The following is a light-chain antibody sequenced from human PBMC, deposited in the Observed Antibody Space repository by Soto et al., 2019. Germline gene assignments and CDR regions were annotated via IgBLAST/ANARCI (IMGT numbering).Light chain of an antibody. V-gene: IGKV1-6*01. Sequence: AIQMTQSPSSLSAFVGDRVTIACRASQGIRHDLAWYQQKPGKAPKLLIYLTSNLQTGVPSRFSGSGSCTDFTLTISSLQPEDFATYYCLQNYNYPFTFGPGTKVDIK. CDR3: LQNYNYPFT. J-gene: IGKJ3*01. CDR1: QGIRHD. CDR2: LTS.